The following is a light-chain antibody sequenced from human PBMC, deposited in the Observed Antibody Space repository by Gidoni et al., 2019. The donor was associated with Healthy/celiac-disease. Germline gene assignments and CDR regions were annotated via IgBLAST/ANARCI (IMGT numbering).Light chain of an antibody. CDR3: QQYDNLPP. J-gene: IGKJ4*01. CDR1: QDISNY. V-gene: IGKV1-33*01. Sequence: DIHMTPSPSSLSASVGDRVTITCQASQDISNYLNWYQQKPGKAPKLLIYDASNLETGVPSRFSGSGSGTDFTFTISSLQPEDIATYYCQQYDNLPPFGGGTKVEIK. CDR2: DAS.